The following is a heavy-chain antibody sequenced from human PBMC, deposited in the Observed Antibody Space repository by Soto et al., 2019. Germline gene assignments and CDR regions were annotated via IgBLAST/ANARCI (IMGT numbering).Heavy chain of an antibody. CDR3: ARVNWNDGRYPVDP. V-gene: IGHV4-59*01. Sequence: QVQLQESGPGLVKPSETLSLTCTVSGGSISSYYWSWIRQPPGKGLEWIGYIYYSGSTNYNPSLKSQVTISVDTSKNQFSLKLSSVTAADTAVYYCARVNWNDGRYPVDPWGQGTLVTVSS. CDR1: GGSISSYY. D-gene: IGHD1-1*01. CDR2: IYYSGST. J-gene: IGHJ5*02.